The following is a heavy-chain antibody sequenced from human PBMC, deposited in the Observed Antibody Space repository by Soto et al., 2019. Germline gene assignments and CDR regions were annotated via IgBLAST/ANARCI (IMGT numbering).Heavy chain of an antibody. J-gene: IGHJ5*02. CDR1: GFTLSRHD. CDR3: LKGGCYDNSSASDR. CDR2: LSYDGIAQ. D-gene: IGHD1-1*01. V-gene: IGHV3-30*18. Sequence: QEQLVESGGDVVQPGGSLRLSCAASGFTLSRHDMHWVRQAPGKGPEWVAVLSYDGIAQYYAGSVKGRFTISRDNSKNAVYLQMNSLTVEDTALYYCLKGGCYDNSSASDRWGQGALVTVSS.